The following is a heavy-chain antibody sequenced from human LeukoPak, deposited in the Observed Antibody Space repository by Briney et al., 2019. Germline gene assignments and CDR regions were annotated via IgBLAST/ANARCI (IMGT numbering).Heavy chain of an antibody. Sequence: SETLSLTCAVYGGSFSGYYWSWIRQPPGKGLEWIGEINHSGSTNYHPSLKSRVTISVDTSKNQFSLKLSSVTAADTAVYYCARLSDYGGRIDYWGQGTLVTVSS. CDR3: ARLSDYGGRIDY. V-gene: IGHV4-34*01. CDR2: INHSGST. J-gene: IGHJ4*02. D-gene: IGHD4-23*01. CDR1: GGSFSGYY.